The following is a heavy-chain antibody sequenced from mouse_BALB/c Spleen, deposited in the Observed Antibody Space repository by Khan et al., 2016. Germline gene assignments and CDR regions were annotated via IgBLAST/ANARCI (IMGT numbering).Heavy chain of an antibody. CDR3: AREGDYFDY. V-gene: IGHV1-12*01. J-gene: IGHJ2*01. Sequence: QVQLKQSGAELVKPGASVKMSCKASGYTFTSYNMHWVKQTPGQGLEWIGAIYPGNGDTSYNQKLKGKATLTADKSSSTAYMQLSSLTSEDSAVXYCAREGDYFDYWGQGTTLTVSS. CDR2: IYPGNGDT. CDR1: GYTFTSYN.